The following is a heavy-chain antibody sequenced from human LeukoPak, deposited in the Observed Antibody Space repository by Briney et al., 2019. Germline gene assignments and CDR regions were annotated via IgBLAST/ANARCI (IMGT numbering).Heavy chain of an antibody. CDR3: ARDPNSGHYGNDYYYYMDV. CDR1: GFTFSSYW. Sequence: GGSLRLSCAASGFTFSSYWMSWVRQAPGKGLEWVANIKQDGSEKYYVDSVKGRFTISRDNAKNSLYLQMNNLRAEDTAVYYCARDPNSGHYGNDYYYYMDVWGKGTTVTISS. J-gene: IGHJ6*03. D-gene: IGHD1-26*01. CDR2: IKQDGSEK. V-gene: IGHV3-7*01.